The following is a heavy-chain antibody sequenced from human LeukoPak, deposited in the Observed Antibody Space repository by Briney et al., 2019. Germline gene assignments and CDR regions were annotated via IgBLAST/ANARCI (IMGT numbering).Heavy chain of an antibody. Sequence: PGRSLRLACAASGFIFSSYCIHWVRQAPGKGLEWVALIWYDGSNKYYADSVKGRFTISRDNAKSSLYLQMNSLRAEDTAVYYCARDRDTAYLRADYWGQGTLVTVSS. CDR2: IWYDGSNK. CDR1: GFIFSSYC. CDR3: ARDRDTAYLRADY. J-gene: IGHJ4*02. V-gene: IGHV3-33*01. D-gene: IGHD5-18*01.